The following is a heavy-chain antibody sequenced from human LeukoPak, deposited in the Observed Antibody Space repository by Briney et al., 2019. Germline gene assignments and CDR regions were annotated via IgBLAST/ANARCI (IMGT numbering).Heavy chain of an antibody. CDR3: ARRVQYYFDY. V-gene: IGHV3-33*08. Sequence: TGGSLRLSCAASGFTVSSNYMHWVRQAPGKGLEWVAVIWYDGSDKHYADSVQGRFTISRDNSKNSLYLQMNSLRAEDTALYYCARRVQYYFDYWGQGTLVTVSS. J-gene: IGHJ4*02. CDR1: GFTVSSNY. CDR2: IWYDGSDK.